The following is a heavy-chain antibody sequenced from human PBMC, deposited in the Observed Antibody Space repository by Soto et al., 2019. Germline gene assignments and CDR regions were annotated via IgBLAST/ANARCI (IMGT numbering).Heavy chain of an antibody. V-gene: IGHV3-23*01. J-gene: IGHJ3*02. Sequence: EVQLLESGGGLVQPGGSLRLSCAASGFTFSSYAMSWVRQAPGKGLEWVSALSGSGSNTYYADSVMGRFTISRDNSKNPMYLRMNSLRDEDTAVYYCVKVTNYDFWSGNSRAFDIWGQGTMVTVYS. D-gene: IGHD3-3*01. CDR2: LSGSGSNT. CDR3: VKVTNYDFWSGNSRAFDI. CDR1: GFTFSSYA.